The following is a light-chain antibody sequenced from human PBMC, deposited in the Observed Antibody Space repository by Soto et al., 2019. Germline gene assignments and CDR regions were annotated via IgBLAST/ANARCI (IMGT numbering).Light chain of an antibody. CDR3: QQDESYSPWT. CDR1: LSISSW. J-gene: IGKJ1*01. CDR2: DAS. V-gene: IGKV1-5*01. Sequence: IQMTQSPSAVSASVGDSATITCRASLSISSWLAWYQQNPGKAPKLLIYDASTLQSGVPSRYSGSGTGTEFTLTISSLQPDDFATYNCQQDESYSPWTFGQGTKVDIK.